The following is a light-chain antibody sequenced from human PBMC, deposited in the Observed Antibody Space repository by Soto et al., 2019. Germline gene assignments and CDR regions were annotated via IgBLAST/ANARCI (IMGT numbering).Light chain of an antibody. CDR1: QSLLHSNGYNY. J-gene: IGKJ2*01. Sequence: DIVMTQSPLSLPVTPGEPASISCRSSQSLLHSNGYNYLDWYLQKPGQSPQLLIYLGSNRASGVPDRLSGSGSGTDFTLKISRVEAEDVGVYYCMPALQTPPVFGQGTKLEIK. CDR2: LGS. CDR3: MPALQTPPV. V-gene: IGKV2-28*01.